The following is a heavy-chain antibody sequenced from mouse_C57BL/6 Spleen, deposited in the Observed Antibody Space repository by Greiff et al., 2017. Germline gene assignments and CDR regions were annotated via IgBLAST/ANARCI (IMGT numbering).Heavy chain of an antibody. D-gene: IGHD1-1*02. J-gene: IGHJ3*01. CDR1: GFTFSSYA. Sequence: EVKLMESGGGLVKPGGSLKISCAASGFTFSSYAMSWVRQTPEKRLEWVATISDGGSYTYYPDNVKGRFTISRDNAKNNLYLQMSHLKSEDTAMYYCARDVDYGPFAYWGQGTLVTVSA. V-gene: IGHV5-4*01. CDR2: ISDGGSYT. CDR3: ARDVDYGPFAY.